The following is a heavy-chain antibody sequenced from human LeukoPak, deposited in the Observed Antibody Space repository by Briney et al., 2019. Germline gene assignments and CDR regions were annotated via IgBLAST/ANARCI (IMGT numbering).Heavy chain of an antibody. CDR2: ISFDGSNT. CDR3: ARESHPYYFYYHMDV. V-gene: IGHV3-30*04. CDR1: GLTFRNYV. Sequence: GGSLTLSCAASGLTFRNYVLHWVRQAPGKGLEWVALISFDGSNTYYADSVKGRFTISRDTSGNTMYLQMNSLGGEDTAVYYCARESHPYYFYYHMDVWGKGTTVTVSS. J-gene: IGHJ6*03.